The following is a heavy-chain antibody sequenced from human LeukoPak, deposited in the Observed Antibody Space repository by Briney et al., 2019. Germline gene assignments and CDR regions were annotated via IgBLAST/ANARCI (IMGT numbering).Heavy chain of an antibody. J-gene: IGHJ4*02. V-gene: IGHV3-7*01. CDR1: GVSFNHYW. CDR3: AIGANLFQC. Sequence: GGSLRLSCPASGVSFNHYWKILVRQAPGKGLEWVANIRHDGSQTYYLDSVKGRFTISRDNAKNEVYLEMSNLRGADTAVYYCAIGANLFQCWGQGTLVTVSS. D-gene: IGHD1-26*01. CDR2: IRHDGSQT.